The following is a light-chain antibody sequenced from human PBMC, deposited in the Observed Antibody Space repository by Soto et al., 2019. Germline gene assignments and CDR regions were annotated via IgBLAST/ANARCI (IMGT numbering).Light chain of an antibody. CDR1: QPIGNY. CDR3: QQTHTVPLT. CDR2: AAS. Sequence: DVQMTQSPSSLSASVGDRVTIACRASQPIGNYLTWYQQKPGEAPKVLIYAASSLRSGVPSRFSGSGYGTDFTLTISYLHPEDSATYYCQQTHTVPLTFGQGTRL. V-gene: IGKV1-39*01. J-gene: IGKJ5*01.